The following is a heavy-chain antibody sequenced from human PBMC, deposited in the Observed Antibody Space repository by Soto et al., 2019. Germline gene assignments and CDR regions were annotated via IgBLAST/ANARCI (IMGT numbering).Heavy chain of an antibody. CDR2: MNTNSGNT. CDR1: GYTFTSYD. CDR3: ARDTYDTTGYPLDY. D-gene: IGHD3-22*01. V-gene: IGHV1-8*01. Sequence: ASVKVSCKASGYTFTSYDINWVRQATGQGLEWMGWMNTNSGNTGYAQKFQGRVTMTRNTSTSTAYMELRGLTSDDTAIYYCARDTYDTTGYPLDYWGQGTLVTVSS. J-gene: IGHJ4*02.